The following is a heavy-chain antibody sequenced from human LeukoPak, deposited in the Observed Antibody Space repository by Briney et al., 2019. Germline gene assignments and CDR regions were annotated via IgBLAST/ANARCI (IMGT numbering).Heavy chain of an antibody. CDR3: YVWGSYLKTYYYYYMDV. D-gene: IGHD3-16*02. CDR2: IKSKTDGTTT. J-gene: IGHJ6*03. V-gene: IGHV3-15*01. Sequence: GGTLRLSCAASGFTFSNAWMSWVCQAPGERLEWVWRIKSKTDGTTTDYAAPVKGRFTISRDDSKNTLYLQMNSLKTDDTAVYYCYVWGSYLKTYYYYYMDVWGKGTTVTVSS. CDR1: GFTFSNAW.